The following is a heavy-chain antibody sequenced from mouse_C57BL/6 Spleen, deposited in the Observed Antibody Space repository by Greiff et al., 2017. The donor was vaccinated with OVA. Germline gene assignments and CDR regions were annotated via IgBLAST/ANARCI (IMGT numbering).Heavy chain of an antibody. CDR1: GYTFTDYE. D-gene: IGHD1-1*01. Sequence: VQGVESGAELVRPGASVTLSCKASGYTFTDYEMHWVKQTPVHGLEWIGAIDPETGGTAYNQQLQGKAILTAYKSSSTAYMALRSLTSEDSAVYYCTRSRDYGSSYFDYWGQGTTLTVSS. V-gene: IGHV1-15*01. CDR3: TRSRDYGSSYFDY. J-gene: IGHJ2*01. CDR2: IDPETGGT.